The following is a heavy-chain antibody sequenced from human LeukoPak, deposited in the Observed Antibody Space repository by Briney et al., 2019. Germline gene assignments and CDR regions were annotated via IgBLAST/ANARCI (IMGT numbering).Heavy chain of an antibody. J-gene: IGHJ3*02. Sequence: GESLKISCKGSGYSFTTYWIGWVRQMPGTGLEWMGIIYPSDSDTRYSPSFQGQVTISADRSITTAYLQWSSLKASDTAMYYCARRFKASHDAFDIWGQGTLVTISS. D-gene: IGHD2-2*01. CDR2: IYPSDSDT. CDR3: ARRFKASHDAFDI. V-gene: IGHV5-51*01. CDR1: GYSFTTYW.